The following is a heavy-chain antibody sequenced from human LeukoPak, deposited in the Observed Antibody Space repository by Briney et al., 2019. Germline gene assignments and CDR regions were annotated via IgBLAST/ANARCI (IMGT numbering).Heavy chain of an antibody. Sequence: PSETLSLTCTVSGGSISSYYWSWIRQPPGKGLEWIGYIYYSGSTNYNPSLKSRVTISVDTSKNQFSLKLSSVTAADTAVYYCARISGPELPWFGEPSLFFDYWGQGTLVTVSS. D-gene: IGHD3-10*01. CDR3: ARISGPELPWFGEPSLFFDY. V-gene: IGHV4-59*01. CDR2: IYYSGST. J-gene: IGHJ4*02. CDR1: GGSISSYY.